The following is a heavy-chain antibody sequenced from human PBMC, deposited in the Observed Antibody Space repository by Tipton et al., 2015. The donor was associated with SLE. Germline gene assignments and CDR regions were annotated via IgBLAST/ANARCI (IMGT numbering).Heavy chain of an antibody. Sequence: TLSLTCSVSGDSISRDTYYWAWGWIRQPPGKGLEWIGQTNPSGNTNYNPSLKSRVTISVDTSNNQLSLKLTSVTAADTAVYYCARGAKERITLARVRPYYFDYWGQGSLVTVSS. CDR2: TNPSGNT. CDR1: GDSISRDTYY. J-gene: IGHJ4*01. CDR3: ARGAKERITLARVRPYYFDY. D-gene: IGHD3-10*01. V-gene: IGHV4-39*02.